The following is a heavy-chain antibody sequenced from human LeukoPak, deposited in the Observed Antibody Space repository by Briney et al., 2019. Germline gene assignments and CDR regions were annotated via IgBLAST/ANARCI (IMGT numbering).Heavy chain of an antibody. CDR2: IIPIFGTA. J-gene: IGHJ3*02. Sequence: SVKVSCKASGGTFSSYAISWVRQAPGQGLEWMGGIIPIFGTANYAQKFQGRVTITADESTSTVYMELSSLRSEDTAVYYCAREPDIVVVPAAVVERAFDIWGQGTMVTVSS. V-gene: IGHV1-69*01. CDR1: GGTFSSYA. D-gene: IGHD2-2*01. CDR3: AREPDIVVVPAAVVERAFDI.